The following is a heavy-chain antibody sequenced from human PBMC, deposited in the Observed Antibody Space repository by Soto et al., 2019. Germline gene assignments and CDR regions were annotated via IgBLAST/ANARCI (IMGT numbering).Heavy chain of an antibody. CDR1: GFTFSSYA. D-gene: IGHD2-15*01. CDR3: EKVIWDTVMSQFSMDPYDY. Sequence: DVQLLESGGGLVQPGGSLRLSCAASGFTFSSYAINWVRQAPGQGLEWVSGISGSGGSTYYADSVKGRFTISRDNSKNALHLQLNSLKADDTAVYYCEKVIWDTVMSQFSMDPYDYWGQGTLVIVSS. V-gene: IGHV3-23*01. J-gene: IGHJ4*02. CDR2: ISGSGGST.